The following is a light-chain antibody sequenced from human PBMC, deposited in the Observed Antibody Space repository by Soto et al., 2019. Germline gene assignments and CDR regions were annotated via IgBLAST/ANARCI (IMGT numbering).Light chain of an antibody. J-gene: IGKJ3*01. CDR3: QQYGSAPFT. V-gene: IGKV3-20*01. CDR2: GAS. Sequence: EIVLTQSTCTMSVSPGERVTLSCRASQSVSSNFLAWHQQTPGQAPRLLIYGASSRAGGIPDRFRGSGSGPDLTLPISSVAPEDFAVYDCQQYGSAPFTFGPGTKVDVK. CDR1: QSVSSNF.